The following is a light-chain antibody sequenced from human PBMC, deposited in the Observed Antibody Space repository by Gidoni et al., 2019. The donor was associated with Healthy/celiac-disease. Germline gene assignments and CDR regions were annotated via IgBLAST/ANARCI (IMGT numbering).Light chain of an antibody. CDR3: QQRSNWPPWT. CDR2: AAS. J-gene: IGKJ1*01. Sequence: EIVLTHSPATLSLSPGERATLSYRASQSVSSYLAWYQQKPGQAPRLLIYAASNRATRIPARFSGSGAGTDFTLTISSLEPEDCAVYYCQQRSNWPPWTFGQGTKVEIK. V-gene: IGKV3-11*01. CDR1: QSVSSY.